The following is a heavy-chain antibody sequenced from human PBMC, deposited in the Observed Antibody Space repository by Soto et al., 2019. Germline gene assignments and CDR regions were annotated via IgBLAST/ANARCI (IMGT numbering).Heavy chain of an antibody. CDR3: ASRGQYDFWSGYSVY. CDR1: GFTFSSYA. Sequence: HPGGSLRLSCAASGFTFSSYAMSWVRQAPGKGLEWVSAISGSGDRTYYAASVKGRFTISRDNPKNTLYLQMNSLRAEDTAVYYCASRGQYDFWSGYSVYWGQGTLVTVSS. V-gene: IGHV3-23*01. CDR2: ISGSGDRT. D-gene: IGHD3-3*01. J-gene: IGHJ4*02.